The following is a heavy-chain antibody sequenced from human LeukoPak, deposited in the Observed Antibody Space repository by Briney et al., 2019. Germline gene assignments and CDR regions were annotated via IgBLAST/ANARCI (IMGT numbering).Heavy chain of an antibody. CDR3: ARDRYRWDRWGFDP. Sequence: SETLSLTCAVYGGSFSGYYWSWIRQPPGKGLEWIGEINHSGSTNYNPSLKSRVTISVDTSKNQFSLKLSSVTAADTAVYYCARDRYRWDRWGFDPWGQGTLVTVSS. CDR2: INHSGST. V-gene: IGHV4-34*01. CDR1: GGSFSGYY. J-gene: IGHJ5*02. D-gene: IGHD1-26*01.